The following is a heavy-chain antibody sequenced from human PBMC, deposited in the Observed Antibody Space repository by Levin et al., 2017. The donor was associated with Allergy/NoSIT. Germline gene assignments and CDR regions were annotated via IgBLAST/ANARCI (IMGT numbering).Heavy chain of an antibody. Sequence: NPSETLSLTCAVYGGSFSGYYWSWIRQPPGKGLEWIGEINHSGSTNYNPSLKSRVTISVDTSKNQFSLKLSSVTAADTAVYYCARGGLRHYYGSGSYYPHWGQGTLVTVSS. CDR2: INHSGST. J-gene: IGHJ4*02. CDR3: ARGGLRHYYGSGSYYPH. CDR1: GGSFSGYY. V-gene: IGHV4-34*01. D-gene: IGHD3-10*01.